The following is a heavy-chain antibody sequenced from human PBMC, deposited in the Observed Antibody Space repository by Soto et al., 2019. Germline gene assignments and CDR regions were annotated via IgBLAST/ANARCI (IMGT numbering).Heavy chain of an antibody. D-gene: IGHD3-3*01. J-gene: IGHJ6*02. CDR1: GFTFTSSA. Sequence: GASLKVSCKASGFTFTSSAVQWVRQARGQRLEWIGWIVVGSGNTNYAQKFQERVTITRDMSTSTAYMELSSLRSEDTAVYYCAADSHSDFWSGYYRAAYYYYGMDVWG. CDR2: IVVGSGNT. CDR3: AADSHSDFWSGYYRAAYYYYGMDV. V-gene: IGHV1-58*01.